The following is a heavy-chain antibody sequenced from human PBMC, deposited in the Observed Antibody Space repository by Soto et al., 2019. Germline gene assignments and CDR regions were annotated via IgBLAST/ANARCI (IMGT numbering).Heavy chain of an antibody. CDR1: GYTFSSYG. CDR3: ARDGSSGYYYGY. V-gene: IGHV1-18*01. Sequence: QVQLVQSGAEVKKPGASVKVSCKASGYTFSSYGINWVRQAPVQGLEWMGWISAYNGNTNYAQKLQGRVSITTDTATSTAYMELRSLRSDDTAVYYCARDGSSGYYYGYWGQGTLVTVSS. J-gene: IGHJ4*02. D-gene: IGHD3-22*01. CDR2: ISAYNGNT.